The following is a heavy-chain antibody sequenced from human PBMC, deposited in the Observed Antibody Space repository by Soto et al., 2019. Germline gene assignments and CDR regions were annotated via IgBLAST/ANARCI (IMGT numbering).Heavy chain of an antibody. CDR1: GFTFSSYS. V-gene: IGHV3-48*01. CDR3: VWNIVATNGVEH. D-gene: IGHD5-12*01. Sequence: GGSLRLSCAASGFTFSSYSMNWVRQAPGKGPEWVSYISSSSNTIYYVDSVKGRFTISRDNAENSLYLQMNSLRAEDTAVYYCVWNIVATNGVEHWGQGTLVTVSS. CDR2: ISSSSNTI. J-gene: IGHJ1*01.